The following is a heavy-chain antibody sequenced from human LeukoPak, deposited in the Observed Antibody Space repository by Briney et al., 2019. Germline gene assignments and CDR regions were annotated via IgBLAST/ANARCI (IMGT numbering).Heavy chain of an antibody. CDR2: ISFTGSA. CDR1: GDSISSKNLS. V-gene: IGHV4-39*07. J-gene: IGHJ4*02. Sequence: SETLSLSCTVSGDSISSKNLSWAWIRQPPGKGLEWIGSISFTGSAYYNPSLKSRVTMSEDTSRNQFSLKLSSVTAADTAVYFCARATDTPMVGYYPDHWGQGTLVTVSS. CDR3: ARATDTPMVGYYPDH. D-gene: IGHD5-18*01.